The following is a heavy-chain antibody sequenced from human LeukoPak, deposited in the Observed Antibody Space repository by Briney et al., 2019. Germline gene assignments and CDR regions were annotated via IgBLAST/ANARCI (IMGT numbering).Heavy chain of an antibody. D-gene: IGHD6-19*01. V-gene: IGHV4-39*01. Sequence: ETLSLTCSVSGGSISSSNSYWGWLRQPPGKGLEWIGSIYYSGSTYYKPSHKSRVTISVDTSKNQFSLSLSSVTAADTAVYYCARHPGYSSGLYWGQGTLVTVSS. CDR3: ARHPGYSSGLY. CDR2: IYYSGST. CDR1: GGSISSSNSY. J-gene: IGHJ4*02.